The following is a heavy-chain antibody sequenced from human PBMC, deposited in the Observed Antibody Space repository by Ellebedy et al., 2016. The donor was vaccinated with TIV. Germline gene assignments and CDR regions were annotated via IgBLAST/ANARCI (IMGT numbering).Heavy chain of an antibody. CDR3: AKGGIRGVIDY. D-gene: IGHD3-10*01. CDR1: GFTFSSYA. CDR2: ISGSGGNT. J-gene: IGHJ4*02. V-gene: IGHV3-23*01. Sequence: GGSLRLXXAASGFTFSSYAMTWFRQAPGKGLEWVSAISGSGGNTYYADSVKGRFTISRDNSKNTLYLQMNSLRAEDTAIYYCAKGGIRGVIDYWGQGTLVTVSS.